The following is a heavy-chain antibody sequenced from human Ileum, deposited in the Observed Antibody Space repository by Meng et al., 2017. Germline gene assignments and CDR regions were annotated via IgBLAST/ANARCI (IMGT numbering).Heavy chain of an antibody. CDR1: GFRFSDFF. CDR3: TRLYSAG. CDR2: IRSNANNYAT. V-gene: IGHV3-73*01. D-gene: IGHD6-13*01. J-gene: IGHJ4*02. Sequence: GHLVGSGRGFVRLGGSLKVSSAASGFRFSDFFMHWARQASGKGLESVGNIRSNANNYATAYAASVKGRFTISRDESKNTAYLQMSSLKTEETAVYYCTRLYSAGWGQGTLVTVSS.